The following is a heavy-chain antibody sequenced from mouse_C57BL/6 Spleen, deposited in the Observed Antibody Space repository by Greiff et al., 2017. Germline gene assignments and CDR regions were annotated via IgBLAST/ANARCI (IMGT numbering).Heavy chain of an antibody. CDR1: GYTFTSYW. D-gene: IGHD2-3*01. CDR2: IDPSDSYT. J-gene: IGHJ3*01. CDR3: ARFGYSAWFAY. Sequence: VQLQQPGAELVMPGASVKLSCKASGYTFTSYWMHWVKQRPGQGLEWIGEIDPSDSYTNYNQKFKGKFTLTVDKSSSTAYMQLSSLTSEDSAVYYCARFGYSAWFAYWGQGTLVTVSA. V-gene: IGHV1-69*01.